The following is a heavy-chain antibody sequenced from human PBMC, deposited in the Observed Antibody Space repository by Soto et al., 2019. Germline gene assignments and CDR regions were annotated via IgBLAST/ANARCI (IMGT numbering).Heavy chain of an antibody. J-gene: IGHJ4*02. Sequence: HPGGSLRLSCAASGFTFSSYAMHWVRQAPGKGLEYVSAISSNGGSTYYANSVKGRFTISRDNSKNTLYLQMGSLRAEDMAVYYCAREGGSYYFDYWGQGTLVTVS. CDR1: GFTFSSYA. V-gene: IGHV3-64*01. CDR3: AREGGSYYFDY. CDR2: ISSNGGST. D-gene: IGHD1-26*01.